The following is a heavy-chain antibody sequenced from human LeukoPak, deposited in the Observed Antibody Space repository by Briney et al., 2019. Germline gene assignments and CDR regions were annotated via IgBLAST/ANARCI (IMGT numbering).Heavy chain of an antibody. D-gene: IGHD1/OR15-1a*01. J-gene: IGHJ4*02. CDR2: VDPEDGET. CDR1: GYTFTGYY. V-gene: IGHV1-69-2*01. CDR3: ASFEQLVAQY. Sequence: ASVKVSCKASGYTFTGYYVHWVQQAPGKGLEWVGRVDPEDGETIYGEKFQGRVTITADTSTDTAYMELRSLESDDTAVYFCASFEQLVAQYWGQGTLVTVSS.